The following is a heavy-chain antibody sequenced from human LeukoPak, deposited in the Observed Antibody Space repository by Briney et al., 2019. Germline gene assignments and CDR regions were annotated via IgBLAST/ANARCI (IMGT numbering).Heavy chain of an antibody. D-gene: IGHD6-13*01. CDR2: INHSGST. V-gene: IGHV4-34*01. CDR3: ARGGGMEQQLVRISHNHYYYMDV. J-gene: IGHJ6*03. Sequence: PSETLSLTCAVYGGSFSGYYWSWIRQPPGKGLEWIGEINHSGSTNYNPSLKSRVTISVDTSKNQFSLKLSSVTAADTAVYYCARGGGMEQQLVRISHNHYYYMDVWGKGTTVTVSS. CDR1: GGSFSGYY.